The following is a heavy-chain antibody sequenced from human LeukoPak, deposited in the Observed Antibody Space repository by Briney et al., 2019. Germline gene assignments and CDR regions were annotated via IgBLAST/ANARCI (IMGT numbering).Heavy chain of an antibody. CDR2: IIPIFGTA. CDR1: GGTFSSYA. J-gene: IGHJ3*01. V-gene: IGHV1-69*05. CDR3: ARDPSHWLTFEF. Sequence: ASVKVSCKASGGTFSSYAISWVRQAPGQGLEWMGRIIPIFGTANYAQKFQGRVTITTDESTSTAYMELSSLRSEDTAVYYCARDPSHWLTFEFLGQRTKGNGSS. D-gene: IGHD3-22*01.